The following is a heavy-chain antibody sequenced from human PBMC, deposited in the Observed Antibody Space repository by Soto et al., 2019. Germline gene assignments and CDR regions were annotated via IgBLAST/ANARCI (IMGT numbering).Heavy chain of an antibody. D-gene: IGHD3-22*01. J-gene: IGHJ4*02. V-gene: IGHV3-73*01. CDR1: GFTFSGSA. CDR3: TRHVVGVNYYDSSGYYYEAPFDY. Sequence: GGSLRLSCAASGFTFSGSAMHWVRQASGKGLEWVGRIRSKANSYATAYAASVKGRFTISGDDSKNTADLQMNSLKTEDTAVYYCTRHVVGVNYYDSSGYYYEAPFDYWGQGTLVTVSS. CDR2: IRSKANSYAT.